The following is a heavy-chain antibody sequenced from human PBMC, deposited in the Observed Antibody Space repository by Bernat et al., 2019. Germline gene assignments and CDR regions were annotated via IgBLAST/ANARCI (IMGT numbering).Heavy chain of an antibody. D-gene: IGHD5-12*01. V-gene: IGHV3-48*03. CDR1: GFTFSSYE. Sequence: EVQLVESGGGLVQPGESLRLSCAASGFTFSSYEMNWVRQAPGKGLEWVSYISSSGSTIYYADSVKGRFTISRDNAKNSLYLQMNSLRAEDTAVYYCVSRSGYEGSRDYWGQGTLVTVSS. CDR3: VSRSGYEGSRDY. J-gene: IGHJ4*02. CDR2: ISSSGSTI.